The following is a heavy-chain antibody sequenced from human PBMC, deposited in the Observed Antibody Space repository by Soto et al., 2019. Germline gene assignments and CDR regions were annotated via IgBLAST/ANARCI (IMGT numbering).Heavy chain of an antibody. V-gene: IGHV3-74*01. CDR3: SRAGLGPYSNYKPMDEYFDY. J-gene: IGHJ4*02. CDR1: GFTFSSYW. Sequence: PVGSLRLSCAASGFTFSSYWMHWVRQAPGKGLVWVSRINSDGSSTSDADSVKGRFTISRDSAKNTLYLQMNSLRAEDTAVYYCSRAGLGPYSNYKPMDEYFDYWGQGTLVTVSS. CDR2: INSDGSST. D-gene: IGHD4-4*01.